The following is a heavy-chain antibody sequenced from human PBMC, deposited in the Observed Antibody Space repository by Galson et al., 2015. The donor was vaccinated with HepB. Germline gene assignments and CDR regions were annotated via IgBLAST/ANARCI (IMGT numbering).Heavy chain of an antibody. Sequence: LRLSCAASEFAFSSHGMHWVRQAPGKGLEWVAVISYDGSKKYYADSVKGRFAVSRDNSKNTLYLQMNTLRAEDTAVYFCVKGGGVTVADFYYYGMDVWGQGTAVTVSS. CDR3: VKGGGVTVADFYYYGMDV. CDR2: ISYDGSKK. D-gene: IGHD4-23*01. CDR1: EFAFSSHG. J-gene: IGHJ6*02. V-gene: IGHV3-30*18.